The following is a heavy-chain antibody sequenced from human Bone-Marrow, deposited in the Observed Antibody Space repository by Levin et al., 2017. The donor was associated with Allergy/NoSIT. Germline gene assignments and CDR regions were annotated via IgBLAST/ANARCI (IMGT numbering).Heavy chain of an antibody. V-gene: IGHV3-48*01. Sequence: GESLKISCAASGFTVSTYSTNWVRQAPGKGLEWVAYISRSSGPIYYADSVKGRFTISRDEAKNSVFLQMSSLRGEDAAVYYCATYKSDEQTDYDYGMDVWGQGTTVTVS. CDR2: ISRSSGPI. J-gene: IGHJ6*02. CDR3: ATYKSDEQTDYDYGMDV. CDR1: GFTVSTYS. D-gene: IGHD1/OR15-1a*01.